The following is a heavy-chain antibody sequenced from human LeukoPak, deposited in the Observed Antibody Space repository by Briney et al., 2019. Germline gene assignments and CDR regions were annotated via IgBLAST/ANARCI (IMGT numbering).Heavy chain of an antibody. J-gene: IGHJ2*01. V-gene: IGHV1-69*13. Sequence: GASVKVSCKASGYTFTSYGISWVRQAPGQGLEWMGGIIPIFGTANYAQKFQGRVTITADESTSTAYMELSSLRSEDTAVYYCARYRFDLIRSYWYFDLWGRGTLVTVSS. D-gene: IGHD3-10*01. CDR1: GYTFTSYG. CDR3: ARYRFDLIRSYWYFDL. CDR2: IIPIFGTA.